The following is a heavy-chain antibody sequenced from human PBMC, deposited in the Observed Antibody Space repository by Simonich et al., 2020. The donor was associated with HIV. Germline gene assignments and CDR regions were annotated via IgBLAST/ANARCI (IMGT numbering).Heavy chain of an antibody. J-gene: IGHJ4*02. D-gene: IGHD1-26*01. Sequence: QVQLQESGPGLVKPSATLSLTCAVSGYSISSGYYWGWIRQPPGKGLEWIGSIDHSGITYYSPPLKSRVTISVDTSKNHFSLKLTSVTAADTAVYYCARVGRGAEFDYWGQGTLVTVSS. CDR2: IDHSGIT. CDR3: ARVGRGAEFDY. CDR1: GYSISSGYY. V-gene: IGHV4-38-2*01.